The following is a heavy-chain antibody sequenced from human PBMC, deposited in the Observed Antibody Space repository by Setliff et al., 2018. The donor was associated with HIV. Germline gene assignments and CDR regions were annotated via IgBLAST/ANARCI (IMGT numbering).Heavy chain of an antibody. V-gene: IGHV4-39*07. CDR1: GGSISSTNYF. D-gene: IGHD6-13*01. CDR3: ARRMAAGTFDY. J-gene: IGHJ4*02. CDR2: IYYHGST. Sequence: SETLSLTCTVSGGSISSTNYFWGWIRQPPGKGLEWIGTIYYHGSTNYNPSLKSRVTMSVDTSKNQISLKLSSVTAADTAMYYCARRMAAGTFDYWGQGTLVTVSS.